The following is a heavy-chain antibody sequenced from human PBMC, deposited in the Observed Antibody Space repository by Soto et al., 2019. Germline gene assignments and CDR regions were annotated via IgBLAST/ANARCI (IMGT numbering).Heavy chain of an antibody. CDR3: ARDLSGDYGALDT. V-gene: IGHV3-33*01. CDR1: GFTFSSYG. CDR2: IWYDGSNK. Sequence: PGGSLRLSCAASGFTFSSYGTHWARQAPGKGLEWVAVIWYDGSNKVYADSVKGRFTISRDNSKNTLYLQMNSLRAEDTAVYYCARDLSGDYGALDTWGQGTMVTVSS. J-gene: IGHJ3*02. D-gene: IGHD4-17*01.